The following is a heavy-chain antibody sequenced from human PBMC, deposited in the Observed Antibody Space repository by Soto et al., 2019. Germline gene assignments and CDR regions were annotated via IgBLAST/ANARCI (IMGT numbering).Heavy chain of an antibody. CDR1: GFTFSSNG. CDR3: ARSRGREYHWFYYGMDV. Sequence: PGGSLRLSCATSGFTFSSNGMSWVRQAPGKGLDWVSGISGSGRNTYYADSVKGRFTVSRDNSKNTLFLQMNSLRAEDTAVYYCARSRGREYHWFYYGMDVWGQGTTVTVSS. J-gene: IGHJ6*02. V-gene: IGHV3-23*01. D-gene: IGHD1-1*01. CDR2: ISGSGRNT.